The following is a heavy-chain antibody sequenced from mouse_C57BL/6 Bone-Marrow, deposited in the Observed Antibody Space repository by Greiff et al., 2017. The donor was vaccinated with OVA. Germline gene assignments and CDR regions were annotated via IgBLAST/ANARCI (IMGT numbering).Heavy chain of an antibody. D-gene: IGHD1-1*01. CDR2: IYPGDGDT. J-gene: IGHJ1*03. CDR1: GYAFSSSW. V-gene: IGHV1-82*01. CDR3: ARRYYGSIYWYFDV. Sequence: QVHVKQSGPELVKPGASVKISCKASGYAFSSSWMNWVKQRPGKGLEWIGRIYPGDGDTNYNGKFKGKATLTADKSSSTAYMQRSSLTSEDSAVYFCARRYYGSIYWYFDVWGTGTTVTVSS.